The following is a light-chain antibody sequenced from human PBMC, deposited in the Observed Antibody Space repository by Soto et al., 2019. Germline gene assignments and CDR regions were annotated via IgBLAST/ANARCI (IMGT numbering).Light chain of an antibody. CDR1: HSVSSS. Sequence: EIVMTQSPATLSVSPGERATLSCRATHSVSSSLAWYQKKPGQAPRLLIYGASTRATGIPVRFSGSGSGTEFTVTISSLQSEDSAVYYCQQYNDWPLTFGGGTKVEIK. V-gene: IGKV3-15*01. J-gene: IGKJ4*01. CDR2: GAS. CDR3: QQYNDWPLT.